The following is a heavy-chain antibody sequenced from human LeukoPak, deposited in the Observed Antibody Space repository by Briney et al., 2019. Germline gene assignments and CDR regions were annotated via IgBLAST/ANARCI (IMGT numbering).Heavy chain of an antibody. Sequence: GGSLRLSCAASGFTFSSYAMSWVRQAPGKGLEWVSAISGSGGSTYYADSVKGRFTISRDNSKNTLYLQMNSLRAEDTAVYYCAKDLVEGLTLLGRYYYYMDVWGRGTTVTVSS. J-gene: IGHJ6*03. CDR1: GFTFSSYA. CDR2: ISGSGGST. V-gene: IGHV3-23*01. CDR3: AKDLVEGLTLLGRYYYYMDV. D-gene: IGHD2-15*01.